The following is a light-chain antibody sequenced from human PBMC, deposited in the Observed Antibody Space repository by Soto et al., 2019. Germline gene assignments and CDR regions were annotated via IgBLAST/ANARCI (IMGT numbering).Light chain of an antibody. CDR1: QSVSSGY. V-gene: IGKV3-20*01. CDR2: GAS. J-gene: IGKJ1*01. Sequence: EIVLTQSPGTLSLSPGERATLSCRASQSVSSGYLAWYQQKPGQAPRLLIYGASSRATGIPARFSGSGSGTDFTLTISGVEPEDFALYYCQQYGSSSVGFGQGTEVDIK. CDR3: QQYGSSSVG.